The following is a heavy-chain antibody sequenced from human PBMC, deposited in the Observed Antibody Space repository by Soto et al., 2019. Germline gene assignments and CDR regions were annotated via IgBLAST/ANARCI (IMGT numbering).Heavy chain of an antibody. D-gene: IGHD3-3*01. J-gene: IGHJ4*02. CDR3: ARDLPVHDY. Sequence: GVSLRLWWAAAGGTFSNYGRTWVRQAPGKGLEWVANINQDGSDKYYVDSVKGRFTISRDNAKNSLYLQMNSLRAEDTAVYYCARDLPVHDYWGQAPLVTVSS. V-gene: IGHV3-7*01. CDR2: INQDGSDK. CDR1: GGTFSNYG.